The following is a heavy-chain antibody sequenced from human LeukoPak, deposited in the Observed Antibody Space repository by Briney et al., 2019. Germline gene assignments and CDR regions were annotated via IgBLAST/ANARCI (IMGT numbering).Heavy chain of an antibody. D-gene: IGHD2-2*01. Sequence: ASVKVSCKASGYTFTMYYIHWVRQAPGQGLEWMGWINPNSGGTNYAQKFQGRVTMTRDTSISTAYMELSRLRSDDTAVYYCARDQGYCSSTSCYATIYYYYGMDVWGQGTTVTVSS. CDR1: GYTFTMYY. J-gene: IGHJ6*02. CDR3: ARDQGYCSSTSCYATIYYYYGMDV. CDR2: INPNSGGT. V-gene: IGHV1-2*02.